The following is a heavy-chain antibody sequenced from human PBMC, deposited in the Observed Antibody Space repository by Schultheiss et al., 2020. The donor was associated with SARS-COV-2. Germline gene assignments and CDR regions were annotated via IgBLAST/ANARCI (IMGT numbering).Heavy chain of an antibody. CDR3: ARRGYGDYYYYGMDV. Sequence: GESLKISCAASGFTFSSYDMHWVRQATGKGLEWVSAIGTAGDTYYPGSVKGRFTISRENAKNSLYLQMNSLRAEDTAVYYCARRGYGDYYYYGMDVWGQGTTVTVSS. J-gene: IGHJ6*02. CDR2: IGTAGDT. D-gene: IGHD5-18*01. CDR1: GFTFSSYD. V-gene: IGHV3-13*01.